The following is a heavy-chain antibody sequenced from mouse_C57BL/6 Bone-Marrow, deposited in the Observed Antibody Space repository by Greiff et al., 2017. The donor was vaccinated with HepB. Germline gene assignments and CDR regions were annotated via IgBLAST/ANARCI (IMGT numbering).Heavy chain of an antibody. CDR2: INPDSSTI. CDR1: GIDFSRYW. J-gene: IGHJ4*01. Sequence: VEPGGSLKLSCAASGIDFSRYWMSWVRRAPGKGLEWIGEINPDSSTINYAPSLKDKFIISRDNAKNTLYLQMSKVRSEDTALYYCARPFGYYGSSYAMDYWGQGTSVTVSS. D-gene: IGHD1-1*01. CDR3: ARPFGYYGSSYAMDY. V-gene: IGHV4-1*01.